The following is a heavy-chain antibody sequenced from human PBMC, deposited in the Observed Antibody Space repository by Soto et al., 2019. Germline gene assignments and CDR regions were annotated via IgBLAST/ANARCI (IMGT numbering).Heavy chain of an antibody. CDR2: VSTSGRST. Sequence: GGSLRLSCSASGFIFSESTIYWVRQVPGKGLEAISAVSTSGRSTYYADSVKDRFTISRDNSKNTLFLQMGSLRPEDTAIYYCVKQAHGLDGVAFDYWGQGTQVTSPQ. CDR3: VKQAHGLDGVAFDY. D-gene: IGHD2-15*01. J-gene: IGHJ4*02. V-gene: IGHV3-64D*06. CDR1: GFIFSEST.